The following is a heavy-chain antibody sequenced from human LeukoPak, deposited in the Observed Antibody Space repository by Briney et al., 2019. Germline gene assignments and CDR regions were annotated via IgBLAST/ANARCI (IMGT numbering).Heavy chain of an antibody. D-gene: IGHD3-16*02. CDR1: GFTFSSYA. CDR2: ISGGGSST. V-gene: IGHV3-23*01. CDR3: AKDLRIMMTFGGVIAVPPFDY. Sequence: GGSLRLSCVASGFTFSSYAMSWVRQAPGKGLEWVSTISGGGSSTYYADSVKGRFTISRDNSKNTLYLQMNSLRAEDTAVYYCAKDLRIMMTFGGVIAVPPFDYWGQGTLVTVSS. J-gene: IGHJ4*02.